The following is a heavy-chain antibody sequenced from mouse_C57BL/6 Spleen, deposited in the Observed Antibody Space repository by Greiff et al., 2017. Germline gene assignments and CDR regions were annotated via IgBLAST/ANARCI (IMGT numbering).Heavy chain of an antibody. J-gene: IGHJ4*01. D-gene: IGHD2-1*01. V-gene: IGHV2-2*01. Sequence: QVQLKQSGPGLVQPSQRLSITCTVSGFSLTSYGVYWVRQSPGKGLEWLGVIWSGGSTDYNAAFISRLSISKDNSKSQVFFKMNSLQADDTAIYYCARYYGNYGYAMDYWGQGTSVTVSS. CDR2: IWSGGST. CDR3: ARYYGNYGYAMDY. CDR1: GFSLTSYG.